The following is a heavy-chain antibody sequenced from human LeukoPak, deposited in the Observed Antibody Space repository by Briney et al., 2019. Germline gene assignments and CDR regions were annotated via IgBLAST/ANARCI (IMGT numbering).Heavy chain of an antibody. CDR2: INYTSAYI. CDR3: ASSALDH. J-gene: IGHJ5*02. Sequence: GGSLRLSCAASGFTFSDYNMNWVRQAPGKGLEWVSSINYTSAYIYYADSVKGRFTISRDNTENSVYLQMNSLRVEDTAVYYCASSALDHWGQGVLVLVSS. V-gene: IGHV3-21*01. CDR1: GFTFSDYN.